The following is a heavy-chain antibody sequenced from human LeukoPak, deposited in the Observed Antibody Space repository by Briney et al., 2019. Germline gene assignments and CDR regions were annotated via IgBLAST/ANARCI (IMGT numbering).Heavy chain of an antibody. D-gene: IGHD2-2*01. J-gene: IGHJ5*02. CDR2: IYYSGST. CDR1: GGSISSSSYY. Sequence: SETLSLTCTVSGGSISSSSYYWGWIRQPPGKGLEWIGSIYYSGSTYYNLSLKSRVTISVDTSKNQFSLKLSSVTAADTAVYYCASRTAGYCSSTSCSSSWGQGTLVTVSS. V-gene: IGHV4-39*01. CDR3: ASRTAGYCSSTSCSSS.